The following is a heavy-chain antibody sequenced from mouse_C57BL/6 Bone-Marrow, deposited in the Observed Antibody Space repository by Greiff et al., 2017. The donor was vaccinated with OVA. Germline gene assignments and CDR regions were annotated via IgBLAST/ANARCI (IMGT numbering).Heavy chain of an antibody. V-gene: IGHV1-64*01. CDR1: GYTFTSYW. D-gene: IGHD2-4*01. J-gene: IGHJ3*01. CDR3: ARGGGLRRGAWFAY. CDR2: IHPNSGST. Sequence: QVQLKQSGAELVKPGASVKLSCKASGYTFTSYWMHWVKQRPGQGLEWIGMIHPNSGSTNYNEKFKSKATLTVDKSSSTAYMQLSSLTSEDSAVYYCARGGGLRRGAWFAYWGQGTLVTVSA.